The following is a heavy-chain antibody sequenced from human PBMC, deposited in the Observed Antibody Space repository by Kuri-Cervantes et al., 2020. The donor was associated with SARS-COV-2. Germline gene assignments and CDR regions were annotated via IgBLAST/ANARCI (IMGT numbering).Heavy chain of an antibody. V-gene: IGHV5-51*01. CDR3: ARHTIAVAGTFSRYFDL. CDR1: GYSFSTYW. Sequence: GGSLRLSCKGSGYSFSTYWIAWVRQMPGKGLEWMGIIYPGDSDTRYSPSFEGQVTISADRSINTAFLQWSSLKASDTAMYYCARHTIAVAGTFSRYFDLWGRGTLVTVSS. D-gene: IGHD6-19*01. J-gene: IGHJ2*01. CDR2: IYPGDSDT.